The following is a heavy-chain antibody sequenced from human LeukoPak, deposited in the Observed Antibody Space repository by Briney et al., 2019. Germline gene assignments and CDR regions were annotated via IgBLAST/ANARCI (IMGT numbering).Heavy chain of an antibody. CDR3: AAVGYCSGGSCYSFDY. Sequence: GRSLRLSCAASGFTFSSYAMHWVRQAPGKGLEWVAVISYDGSNKYYADSVKGRFTISRDNSKNTLYLQMNSLRAEDTAVYYCAAVGYCSGGSCYSFDYWGQGTLVTVSS. D-gene: IGHD2-15*01. CDR1: GFTFSSYA. J-gene: IGHJ4*02. CDR2: ISYDGSNK. V-gene: IGHV3-30*04.